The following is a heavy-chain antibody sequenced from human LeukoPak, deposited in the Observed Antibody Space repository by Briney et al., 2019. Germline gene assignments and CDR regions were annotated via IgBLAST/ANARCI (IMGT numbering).Heavy chain of an antibody. CDR3: AAEDDYIWKSYRSLDI. J-gene: IGHJ3*02. D-gene: IGHD3-16*02. V-gene: IGHV1-58*02. Sequence: EASVKVSCKASGFTFSNSAMQWVRQAREQRLEWIGWIVVGSGNTNYAQKLQGRVTITRDMSTSTAYMELSSLRSDDTAVYYCAAEDDYIWKSYRSLDIWGQGTMVTVSS. CDR1: GFTFSNSA. CDR2: IVVGSGNT.